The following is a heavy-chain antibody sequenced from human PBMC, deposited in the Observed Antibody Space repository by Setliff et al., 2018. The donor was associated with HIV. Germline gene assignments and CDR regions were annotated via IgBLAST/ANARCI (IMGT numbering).Heavy chain of an antibody. CDR1: GGSISSSSYY. CDR2: TYTSGNT. J-gene: IGHJ3*01. CDR3: AKDRGYNYGHYAFDF. D-gene: IGHD5-18*01. V-gene: IGHV4-61*02. Sequence: SETLSLTCTVSGGSISSSSYYWSWIRQPAGMGLGWIGRTYTSGNTNYNPSLKSRVTISVDTSKDQFSLKLSSATAADTAVYYCAKDRGYNYGHYAFDFWGQGTMVTVSS.